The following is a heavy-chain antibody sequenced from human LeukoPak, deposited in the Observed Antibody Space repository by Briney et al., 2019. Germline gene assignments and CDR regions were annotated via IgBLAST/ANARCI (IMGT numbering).Heavy chain of an antibody. CDR3: TRHTAMVLT. CDR2: IRSKANSYAT. D-gene: IGHD5-18*01. V-gene: IGHV3-73*01. Sequence: GGSLKLSCAASGFTFSGSAMHWVRQASGKGLEWVCRIRSKANSYATAYAASVKGRFTISRDDSKNTAYLQMNSLKTEDTAVYYCTRHTAMVLTWGQGTLVTVSS. J-gene: IGHJ4*02. CDR1: GFTFSGSA.